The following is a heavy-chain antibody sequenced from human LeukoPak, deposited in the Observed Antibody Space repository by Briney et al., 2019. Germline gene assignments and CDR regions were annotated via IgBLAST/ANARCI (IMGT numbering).Heavy chain of an antibody. V-gene: IGHV3-23*01. J-gene: IGHJ6*02. D-gene: IGHD3-16*01. CDR3: AKDGALRDLFYYHGMDV. CDR2: ISGSGGSK. Sequence: GGSLRLSCVASEFIFSNYAMTWVRQAPGKGLEWVSAISGSGGSKFYADAVKGRFTISRDNSKNTLYLQMSGLRAEDTAVYYCAKDGALRDLFYYHGMDVWSQGTTVTVSS. CDR1: EFIFSNYA.